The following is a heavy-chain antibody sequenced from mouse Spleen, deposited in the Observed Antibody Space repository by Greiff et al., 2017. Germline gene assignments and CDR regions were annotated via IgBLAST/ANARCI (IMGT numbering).Heavy chain of an antibody. Sequence: QVQLQQSGPELVKPGASVKISCKASGYSFTSYYIHWVKQRPGQGLEWIGWIYPGSGNTKYNEKFKGKATLTADTSSSTAYMQLSSLTSEDSAVYFCARGYDLVFFDYWGQGTTLTVSS. J-gene: IGHJ2*01. CDR2: IYPGSGNT. CDR1: GYSFTSYY. CDR3: ARGYDLVFFDY. V-gene: IGHV1-66*01. D-gene: IGHD2-14*01.